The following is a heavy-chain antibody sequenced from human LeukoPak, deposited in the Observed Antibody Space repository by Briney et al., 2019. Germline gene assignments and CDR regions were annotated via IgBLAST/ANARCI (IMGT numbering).Heavy chain of an antibody. J-gene: IGHJ4*02. V-gene: IGHV1-2*02. CDR3: ARTQQLVLLEYFDY. CDR1: GYTFTGYY. D-gene: IGHD6-13*01. Sequence: ASVKVSCKASGYTFTGYYMHWVRQAPGQGLGWMGWINPNSGGTNYAQKFQGRVTMTRDTSISTAYMELGRLRSDDTAVYYCARTQQLVLLEYFDYWGQGTLVTVSS. CDR2: INPNSGGT.